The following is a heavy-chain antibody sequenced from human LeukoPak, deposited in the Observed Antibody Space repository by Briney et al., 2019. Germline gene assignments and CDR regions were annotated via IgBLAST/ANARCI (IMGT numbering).Heavy chain of an antibody. D-gene: IGHD2-2*01. CDR2: ISAYNGNT. V-gene: IGHV1-18*01. CDR3: ARDPRGYCSSTSCYGYYGMDV. J-gene: IGHJ6*02. CDR1: GYTFTSYG. Sequence: ASVKVSCKASGYTFTSYGISWVRQAPGQGLEWMGWISAYNGNTNYAQELQGRVTMTTDTSTSTAYMELRSLRSDDTAVYYCARDPRGYCSSTSCYGYYGMDVWGQGTTVTVSS.